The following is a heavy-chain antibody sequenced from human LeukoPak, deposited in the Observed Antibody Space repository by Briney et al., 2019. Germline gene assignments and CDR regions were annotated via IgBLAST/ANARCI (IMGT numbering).Heavy chain of an antibody. J-gene: IGHJ4*01. CDR1: GASVSGKF. V-gene: IGHV4-59*02. D-gene: IGHD3/OR15-3a*01. CDR3: VGGGDWLPEY. Sequence: PSETLSLTCTVSGASVSGKFWSWIRHSPGNGLEWIGLIYYSGSTKFNPSLKSRVAMSVDPSNNQSSLSLNSVTTTDTAVYFCVGGGDWLPEYWGHGTQVIVSS. CDR2: IYYSGST.